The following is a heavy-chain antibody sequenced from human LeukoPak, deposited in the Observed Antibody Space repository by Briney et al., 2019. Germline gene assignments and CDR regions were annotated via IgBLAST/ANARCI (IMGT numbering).Heavy chain of an antibody. Sequence: GGSLRLSCAASGFTFSSYGMHWVRQAPGKGLEWVAVISYDGSNKYYADSVKGRFTISRDNSKNTLYLQMNSLRAEDTAVYYCAKDLDIAVVPAAGCMDVWGQGTTVTVSS. CDR2: ISYDGSNK. V-gene: IGHV3-30*18. D-gene: IGHD2-2*03. CDR3: AKDLDIAVVPAAGCMDV. J-gene: IGHJ6*02. CDR1: GFTFSSYG.